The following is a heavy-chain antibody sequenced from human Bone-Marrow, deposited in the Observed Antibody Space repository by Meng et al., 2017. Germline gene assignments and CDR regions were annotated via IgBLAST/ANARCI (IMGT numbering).Heavy chain of an antibody. J-gene: IGHJ6*02. V-gene: IGHV1-8*01. CDR1: GYTFTSYD. Sequence: ASVKVSCKASGYTFTSYDINWVRQATGQGLEWMGWMNPNSGNTGYAQKFQGRVTMTRNTSISTAYMELSSLRSEDTAVYYCARTSGTVTYYYYYYGMDVWDQGTTVTVSS. CDR3: ARTSGTVTYYYYYYGMDV. CDR2: MNPNSGNT. D-gene: IGHD4-17*01.